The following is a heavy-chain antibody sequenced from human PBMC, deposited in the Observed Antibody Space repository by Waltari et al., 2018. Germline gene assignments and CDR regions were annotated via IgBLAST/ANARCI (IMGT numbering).Heavy chain of an antibody. V-gene: IGHV3-30*01. CDR2: VWLDGTKK. CDR3: AKENDILTAGMDV. CDR1: GFTFSSYA. Sequence: QVQLVESGGGVVQPGRSLRLSCAASGFTFSSYAMHWVRQAPGNGLEWVAFVWLDGTKKYYADSVKGLFTSSRDNSKNTLYLQMNSLRAEDTAVYYCAKENDILTAGMDVWGQGTTVTVSS. D-gene: IGHD3-9*01. J-gene: IGHJ6*02.